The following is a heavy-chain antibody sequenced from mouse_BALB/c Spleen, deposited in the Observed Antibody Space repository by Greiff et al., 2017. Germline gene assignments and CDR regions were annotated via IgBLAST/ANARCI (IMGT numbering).Heavy chain of an antibody. CDR2: ISSGGST. J-gene: IGHJ2*01. D-gene: IGHD2-13*01. CDR3: ARDGDYAYYFDY. Sequence: EVQLQESGGGLVKPGGSLKLSCAASGFTFSSYAMSWVRQTPEKKLEWVASISSGGSTYYPDSVKGRFTISRDNDRNILYQQLSSLRSEDTAMYYCARDGDYAYYFDYWGQGTARTVSA. V-gene: IGHV5-6-5*01. CDR1: GFTFSSYA.